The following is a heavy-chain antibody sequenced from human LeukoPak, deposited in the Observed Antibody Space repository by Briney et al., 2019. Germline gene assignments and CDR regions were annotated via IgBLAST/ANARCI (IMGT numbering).Heavy chain of an antibody. V-gene: IGHV4-34*01. CDR1: GGSFSGYY. D-gene: IGHD2-2*02. CDR2: INHSGST. CDR3: ARAVSLPPYQLPYRPFYYYYYMDV. Sequence: NPSETLSLTCAVYGGSFSGYYWSWIRQPPGKGLEWIGEINHSGSTNYNPSLKSRVTISVDTSKNQFSLKLSSVTAADTAVYYCARAVSLPPYQLPYRPFYYYYYMDVWGQGTLVTVSS. J-gene: IGHJ6*03.